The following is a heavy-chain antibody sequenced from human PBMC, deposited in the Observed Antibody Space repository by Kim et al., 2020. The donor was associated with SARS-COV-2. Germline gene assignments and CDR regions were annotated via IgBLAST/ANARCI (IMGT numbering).Heavy chain of an antibody. CDR1: GYTFTSYA. Sequence: ASVKVSCKASGYTFTSYAMNWVRQAPGQGLEWMGWINTNTGNPTYAQGFTGRFVFSLDTSVSTAYLQISSLKAEDTAVYYCASIYGDYGSNWFDPWGQGTLVTVSS. V-gene: IGHV7-4-1*02. J-gene: IGHJ5*02. CDR3: ASIYGDYGSNWFDP. CDR2: INTNTGNP. D-gene: IGHD4-17*01.